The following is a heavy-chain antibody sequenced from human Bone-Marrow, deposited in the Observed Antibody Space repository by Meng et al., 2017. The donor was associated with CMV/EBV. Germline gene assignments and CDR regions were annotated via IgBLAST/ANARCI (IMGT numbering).Heavy chain of an antibody. CDR3: ARVGPLSYYDFWSGYYTVDY. J-gene: IGHJ4*02. CDR1: GFTFSSYS. CDR2: INSDGSST. D-gene: IGHD3-3*01. Sequence: GESLKISCAASGFTFSSYSMNWVRQAPGKGLEWVSRINSDGSSTSYADSVKGRFTISRDNAKNTLYLQMNSLRAEDTAVYYCARVGPLSYYDFWSGYYTVDYWGQGTRVTVSS. V-gene: IGHV3-74*01.